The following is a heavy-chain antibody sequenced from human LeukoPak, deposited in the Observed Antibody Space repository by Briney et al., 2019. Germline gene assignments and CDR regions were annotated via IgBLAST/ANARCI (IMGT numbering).Heavy chain of an antibody. V-gene: IGHV6-1*01. D-gene: IGHD3-3*01. J-gene: IGHJ4*02. CDR3: ARHWSPTLNYDFWSGYFALYYFDY. Sequence: SQTLSLTCAISGDSVSSTSAAWNWIRQPPSRGLEWLGRTYYRSKWYNDYAVSVKSRITINPDTSRNQFSLQLNSVTPEDTAVYYCARHWSPTLNYDFWSGYFALYYFDYWGQGTLVTVSS. CDR1: GDSVSSTSAA. CDR2: TYYRSKWYN.